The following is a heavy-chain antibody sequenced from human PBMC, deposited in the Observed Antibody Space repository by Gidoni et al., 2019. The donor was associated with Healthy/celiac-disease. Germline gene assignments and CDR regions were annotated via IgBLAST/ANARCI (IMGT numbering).Heavy chain of an antibody. CDR1: GGSFSAYY. Sequence: QVQLQQWGAGLLKPSETLSLTCPVYGGSFSAYYWSWIRQPPGKGLEWIAEINHNGITNYNPSLKSRVTISVDTSKNQFSLKLSSVTAADTAIYYCTRAPYGNKRYWYFDLWGRGTLVTVSS. CDR3: TRAPYGNKRYWYFDL. V-gene: IGHV4-34*01. D-gene: IGHD4-17*01. CDR2: INHNGIT. J-gene: IGHJ2*01.